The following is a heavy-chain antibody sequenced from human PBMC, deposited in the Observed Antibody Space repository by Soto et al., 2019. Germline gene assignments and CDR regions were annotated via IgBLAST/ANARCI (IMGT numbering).Heavy chain of an antibody. D-gene: IGHD2-2*01. CDR1: GGSISSYY. V-gene: IGHV4-59*01. CDR2: IYYSGST. CDR3: ARGNCSSTSCPWGDYYYYGMDV. J-gene: IGHJ6*02. Sequence: PSETLSLTCTVSGGSISSYYWSWIRQPPGKGPEWIGYIYYSGSTNYNPSLKSRVTISVDTSKNQFSLKLSSVTAADTAVYYCARGNCSSTSCPWGDYYYYGMDVWGQGTTVTVSS.